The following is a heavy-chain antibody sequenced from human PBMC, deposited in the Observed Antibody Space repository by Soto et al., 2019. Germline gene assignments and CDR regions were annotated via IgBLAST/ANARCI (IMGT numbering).Heavy chain of an antibody. J-gene: IGHJ4*02. CDR3: ARGLSAVASCLDY. CDR1: GFTFDDYV. Sequence: EVQLVESGGGLVQPGRSLRLSCVASGFTFDDYVMHWVRQVPGKGLEWVSGISWNSGNIDYADSVKGRFTISRDNAMNSLYLQMKSLRPEDTAIYYCARGLSAVASCLDYWGQGTLVTVSS. V-gene: IGHV3-9*01. CDR2: ISWNSGNI. D-gene: IGHD3-16*01.